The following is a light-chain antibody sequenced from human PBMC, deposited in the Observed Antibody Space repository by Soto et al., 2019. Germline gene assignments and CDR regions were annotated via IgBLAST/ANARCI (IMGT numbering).Light chain of an antibody. V-gene: IGKV1-5*03. CDR1: QTISSW. Sequence: DIQITQSPSTLSGSVGDRVTITCRASQTISSWLAWYQQKPGKAPKLLIYKASTLKSGVPSRFSGSGSGTEFTLTITSLQTEDSATYYCLQHDTYTLTVGGGNKGDIK. CDR3: LQHDTYTLT. CDR2: KAS. J-gene: IGKJ4*01.